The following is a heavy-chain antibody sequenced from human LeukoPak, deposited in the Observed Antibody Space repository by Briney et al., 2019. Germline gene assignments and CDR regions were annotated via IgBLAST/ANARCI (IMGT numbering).Heavy chain of an antibody. CDR3: ARQASDYFYYYMDV. J-gene: IGHJ6*03. CDR2: IYYSGTT. Sequence: SETLSLTCTVTGGSISSSSYYWGWIRQPPGKGLEWIGSIYYSGTTYYNPSLESRVTISEDTSKNDLSLMLRSVTAAGTAVYFCARQASDYFYYYMDVWGKGTTVTVSS. V-gene: IGHV4-39*01. CDR1: GGSISSSSYY.